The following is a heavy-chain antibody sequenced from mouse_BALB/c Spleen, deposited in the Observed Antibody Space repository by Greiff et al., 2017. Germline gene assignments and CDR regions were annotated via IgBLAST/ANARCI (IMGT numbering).Heavy chain of an antibody. CDR3: ARDNYGSSFYAMYN. Sequence: EVKLVESGGGLVQPGGSLRLSCATSGFTFTDYYMSWVRQPPGKALEWLGFIRNKANGYTTEYSASVKGRFTISRDNSQSILYLQMSTLRAEDRATHYCARDNYGSSFYAMYNWGQGTSLTVSS. CDR1: GFTFTDYY. J-gene: IGHJ4*01. V-gene: IGHV7-3*02. D-gene: IGHD1-1*01. CDR2: IRNKANGYTT.